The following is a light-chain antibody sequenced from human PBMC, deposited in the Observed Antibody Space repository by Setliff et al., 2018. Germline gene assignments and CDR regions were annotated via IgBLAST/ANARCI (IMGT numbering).Light chain of an antibody. Sequence: DIVMTQSPDSLAVSLGERATIKCKSSQSVLHSSNNKNYLAWYQQKPGQPPKLLIYWASTRESGVPDRFSGSGSGTDFTLTISSLQAEDVAVYYCQQYYSTLWTFGQGTKVDIK. V-gene: IGKV4-1*01. CDR1: QSVLHSSNNKNY. CDR3: QQYYSTLWT. J-gene: IGKJ1*01. CDR2: WAS.